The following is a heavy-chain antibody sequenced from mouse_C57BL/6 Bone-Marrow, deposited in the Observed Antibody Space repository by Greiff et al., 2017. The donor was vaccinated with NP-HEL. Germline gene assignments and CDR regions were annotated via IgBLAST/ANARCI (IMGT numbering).Heavy chain of an antibody. CDR1: GFTFSSYA. Sequence: EVQVVESGGGLVKPGGSLKLSCAASGFTFSSYAMSWVRQTPEKRLEWVATISDGGSYTYYPDNVKGRFTISRDNAENNLYLQMSHLKSEDTAMYYCARGEGDTTVVDAMDYWGQGTSVTVSS. CDR3: ARGEGDTTVVDAMDY. V-gene: IGHV5-4*01. CDR2: ISDGGSYT. J-gene: IGHJ4*01. D-gene: IGHD1-1*01.